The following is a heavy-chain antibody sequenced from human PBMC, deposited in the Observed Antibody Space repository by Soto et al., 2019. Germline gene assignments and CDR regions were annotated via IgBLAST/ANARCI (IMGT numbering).Heavy chain of an antibody. Sequence: QVQLVESGGGVVQPGRSLRLSCAASGFTFSSYAMHWVRQAPGKGLEWVAVLSYDGSNKYYADSVKGRFTISRDNSKNMLYLNMNGLSDEDTAVYYCERVKGIAADYWGQGTLVTVSS. CDR1: GFTFSSYA. V-gene: IGHV3-30-3*01. J-gene: IGHJ4*02. CDR3: ERVKGIAADY. CDR2: LSYDGSNK. D-gene: IGHD6-13*01.